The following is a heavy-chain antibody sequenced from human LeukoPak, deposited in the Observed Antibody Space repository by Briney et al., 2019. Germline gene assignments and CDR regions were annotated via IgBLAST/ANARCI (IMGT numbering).Heavy chain of an antibody. Sequence: SETLSLTCAVYGGSFSGYYWSWIRQPPGKGLEWIGEINHSGSTNYNPSLKGRVTISVDTSKNQFSLKLSSETAADTAVYYCASGPWGSGPRPNRQRKDVWGKGTTVTVSS. CDR2: INHSGST. V-gene: IGHV4-34*01. J-gene: IGHJ6*04. CDR1: GGSFSGYY. D-gene: IGHD3-10*01. CDR3: ASGPWGSGPRPNRQRKDV.